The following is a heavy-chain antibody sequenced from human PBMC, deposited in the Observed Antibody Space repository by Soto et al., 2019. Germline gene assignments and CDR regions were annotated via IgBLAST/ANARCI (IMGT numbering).Heavy chain of an antibody. CDR1: GDSVSSNSAA. D-gene: IGHD3-22*01. CDR2: TYYRSKWYN. J-gene: IGHJ3*02. Sequence: SQTLSLTCAISGDSVSSNSAAWNWIRQSPSRGLEWLGRTYYRSKWYNDYAVSVKSRITINPDTSKNQFSLQLNSVTPEDTAVYYCARDGSTMIVVVIGGAFDIWGQGTMVTVSS. CDR3: ARDGSTMIVVVIGGAFDI. V-gene: IGHV6-1*01.